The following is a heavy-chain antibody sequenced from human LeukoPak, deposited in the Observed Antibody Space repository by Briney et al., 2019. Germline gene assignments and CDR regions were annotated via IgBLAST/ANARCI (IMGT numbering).Heavy chain of an antibody. CDR2: IYYSGST. J-gene: IGHJ4*02. V-gene: IGHV4-61*01. D-gene: IGHD2-2*01. CDR1: GGSVSSGSYN. Sequence: SETLSLTCTVSGGSVSSGSYNWSWIRQPPGKGLEWIGYIYYSGSTNYNPSLKSRVTISVDTSKNQFSLKLSSVTAADTAVYYCARVVVVPAEPYYFDYWGQGTLVTVSS. CDR3: ARVVVVPAEPYYFDY.